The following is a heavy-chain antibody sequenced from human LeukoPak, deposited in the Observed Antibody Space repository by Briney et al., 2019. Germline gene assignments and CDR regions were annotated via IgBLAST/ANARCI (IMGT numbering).Heavy chain of an antibody. CDR2: ISYDGSNK. J-gene: IGHJ4*02. Sequence: GGSLRLSCAASGFTFSSYVMSWVRQAPGKGLEWVAVISYDGSNKYYADSVKGRFTISRDNSKNTLYLQMNSLRAEDTAVYYCAKDYGGNSVGVDYWGQGTLVTVSS. CDR3: AKDYGGNSVGVDY. CDR1: GFTFSSYV. D-gene: IGHD4-23*01. V-gene: IGHV3-30*18.